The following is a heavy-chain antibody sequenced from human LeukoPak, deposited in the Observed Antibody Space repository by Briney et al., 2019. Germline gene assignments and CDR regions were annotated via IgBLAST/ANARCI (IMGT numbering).Heavy chain of an antibody. J-gene: IGHJ4*02. Sequence: SETLSLTCTVSGGSISTYYSSWIRQPPGKGPEWIGYIHTIGINSQNPSLKSRVPISVDTSKNQFSLSLSSVTAADTAVYYCASHLGDCRSTSCFFDNWGQGTLVTVSS. CDR1: GGSISTYY. D-gene: IGHD2-2*01. CDR2: IHTIGIN. V-gene: IGHV4-4*09. CDR3: ASHLGDCRSTSCFFDN.